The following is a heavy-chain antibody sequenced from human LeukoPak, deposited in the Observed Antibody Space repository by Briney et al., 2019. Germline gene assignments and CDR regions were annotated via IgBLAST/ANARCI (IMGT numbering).Heavy chain of an antibody. CDR2: ISSNGGST. J-gene: IGHJ4*02. D-gene: IGHD3-10*01. CDR3: VKDGSGSYYTYYFDY. V-gene: IGHV3-64D*06. Sequence: GGSLRLSCSASGFTFSRYAMHWVRQAPGKGLEYVSAISSNGGSTYYADSVKGRFTISRDNPKNTLYLQMSSLRAEDTAVYYCVKDGSGSYYTYYFDYWGQGTLVTVSS. CDR1: GFTFSRYA.